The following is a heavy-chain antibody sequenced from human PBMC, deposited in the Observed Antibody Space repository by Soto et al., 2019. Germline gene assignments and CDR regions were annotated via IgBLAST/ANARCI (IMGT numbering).Heavy chain of an antibody. Sequence: PGGSLRLSCAASGFTFSSYGMHWVRQAPGKGLEWVAVISYDGSNKYYADSVKGRFTISRDNSKNTLYLQMNSLRAEDTAVYYCAKDLLHPGGSLYYYYYGMDVWGQGTTVTVSS. CDR3: AKDLLHPGGSLYYYYYGMDV. D-gene: IGHD2-15*01. CDR2: ISYDGSNK. CDR1: GFTFSSYG. J-gene: IGHJ6*02. V-gene: IGHV3-30*18.